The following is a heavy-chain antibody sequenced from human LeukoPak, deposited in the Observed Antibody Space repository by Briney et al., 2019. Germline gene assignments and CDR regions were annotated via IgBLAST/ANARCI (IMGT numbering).Heavy chain of an antibody. D-gene: IGHD5-18*01. CDR3: ARALTTWLPDY. V-gene: IGHV4-59*08. CDR1: GGSISSYY. Sequence: PSETLSLTCTVSGGSISSYYWSWIRQPPGKGLEWIGYIYYSGSTNYNPSLKSRVTISVDTSKNQFSLKLSSVTAADTAVYYCARALTTWLPDYWGQGTLVTVSS. J-gene: IGHJ4*02. CDR2: IYYSGST.